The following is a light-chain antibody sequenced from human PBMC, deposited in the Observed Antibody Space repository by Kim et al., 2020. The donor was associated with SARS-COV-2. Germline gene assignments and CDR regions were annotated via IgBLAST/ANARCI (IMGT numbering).Light chain of an antibody. CDR3: QAWDSSTYV. V-gene: IGLV3-1*01. CDR1: KWGDKY. J-gene: IGLJ1*01. CDR2: QDS. Sequence: VSPGQTASITCSGDKWGDKYACWYQQKPGQSPVLVIYQDSKRPSGIPERFSGSNSGNTATLTISGTQAMDEAAYYCQAWDSSTYVFGTGTKVTVL.